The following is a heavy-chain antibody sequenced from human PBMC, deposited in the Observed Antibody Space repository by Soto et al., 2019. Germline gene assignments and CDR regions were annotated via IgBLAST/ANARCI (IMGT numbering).Heavy chain of an antibody. V-gene: IGHV4-59*01. CDR2: IYYSGCT. J-gene: IGHJ3*02. CDR3: ARSHSSSWYLYAFDI. CDR1: GGSISSYY. D-gene: IGHD6-13*01. Sequence: PSETLSLTCTVSGGSISSYYWSWIRQPPGKGLEWIGYIYYSGCTNYNPSLKSRVTISVDTSKNQFSLKLSSVTAADAAVYYCARSHSSSWYLYAFDIWGQGTMVTVS.